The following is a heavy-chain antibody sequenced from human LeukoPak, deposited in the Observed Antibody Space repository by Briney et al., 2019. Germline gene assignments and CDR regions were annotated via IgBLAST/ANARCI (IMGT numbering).Heavy chain of an antibody. V-gene: IGHV4-59*01. D-gene: IGHD1-26*01. Sequence: SETLSLTCTVSGSMYNYYWSWIRQPPGKGLEWIGYIYYSGSTDYNPSLNSRVTISLDTSKNQFSLKLSSVTAADTAVYYCARAGGSPEYFHYWGQGTLVTVSS. CDR3: ARAGGSPEYFHY. CDR1: GSMYNYY. CDR2: IYYSGST. J-gene: IGHJ1*01.